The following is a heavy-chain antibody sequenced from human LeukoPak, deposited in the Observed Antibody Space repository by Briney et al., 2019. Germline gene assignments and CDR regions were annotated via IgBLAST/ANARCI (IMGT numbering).Heavy chain of an antibody. Sequence: PSETLSLTCTISGGSISSYYWSWIRQPPGKGLEWIGYIYYSGSTNYNPSLKSRVTISVDTSKNQFSLKLSSVTAADTAVYYCARGYYYDSSGYYYLSAFDIWGQGTMVTVSS. CDR2: IYYSGST. J-gene: IGHJ3*02. D-gene: IGHD3-22*01. V-gene: IGHV4-59*01. CDR3: ARGYYYDSSGYYYLSAFDI. CDR1: GGSISSYY.